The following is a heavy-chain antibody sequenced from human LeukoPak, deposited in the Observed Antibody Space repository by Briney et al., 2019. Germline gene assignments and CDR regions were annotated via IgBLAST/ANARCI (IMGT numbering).Heavy chain of an antibody. J-gene: IGHJ4*02. D-gene: IGHD2-21*02. CDR1: GGSISSYY. CDR2: IYYSGTT. Sequence: SETLSLTCTVSGGSISSYYWSWIRQPPGKGLEWIGYIYYSGTTDYNPSLKSRVTISVDTSTNQFSLKLRSVTAADTAVYYCARDQAYCGGDCYFDFWGQGTLVTVSS. CDR3: ARDQAYCGGDCYFDF. V-gene: IGHV4-59*12.